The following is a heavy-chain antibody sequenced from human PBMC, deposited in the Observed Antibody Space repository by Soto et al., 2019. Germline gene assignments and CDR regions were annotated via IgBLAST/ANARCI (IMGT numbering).Heavy chain of an antibody. CDR3: ARDYGSYPYYYYAVDV. V-gene: IGHV3-30-3*01. CDR2: ISYEGTNR. CDR1: GFTFSSYA. D-gene: IGHD1-26*01. Sequence: PVGSLRLSCAASGFTFSSYAMYWVRQAPGKGLEWVAVISYEGTNRYYADSVKGRSTISRDNSKNTLDLQMNSLRTEDTAVYYCARDYGSYPYYYYAVDVWGQGTTVTVSS. J-gene: IGHJ6*02.